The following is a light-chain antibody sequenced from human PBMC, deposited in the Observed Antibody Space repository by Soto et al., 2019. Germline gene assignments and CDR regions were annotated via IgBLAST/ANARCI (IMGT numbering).Light chain of an antibody. CDR3: CSYAGSSTYVV. CDR2: EGS. J-gene: IGLJ2*01. V-gene: IGLV2-23*01. CDR1: SSDVGSYNL. Sequence: SVLTQPASVSGSPGQSITISCTGTSSDVGSYNLVSWYQQHPGEAPKLMIYEGSKRPSGVSNRFSGSKSGNTASLTISGLQAEDEADYYCCSYAGSSTYVVFGGGTKLTVL.